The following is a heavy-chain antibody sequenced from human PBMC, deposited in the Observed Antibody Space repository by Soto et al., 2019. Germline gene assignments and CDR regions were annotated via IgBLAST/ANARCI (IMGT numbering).Heavy chain of an antibody. CDR3: AKSPLVGDILTGYYYYYYMDV. V-gene: IGHV3-23*01. Sequence: AGGSLRLSCAASGFTFSSYAVSWVRQAPGKGLEWVSAISGSGGSTYYADSVKGRFTISRDNSKNTLYLQMNSLRAEDTAVYYCAKSPLVGDILTGYYYYYYMDVWGKGTTVTVSS. CDR2: ISGSGGST. D-gene: IGHD3-9*01. J-gene: IGHJ6*03. CDR1: GFTFSSYA.